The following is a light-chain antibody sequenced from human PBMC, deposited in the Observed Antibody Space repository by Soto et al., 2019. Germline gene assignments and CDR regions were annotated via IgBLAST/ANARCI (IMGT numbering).Light chain of an antibody. V-gene: IGKV3-15*01. CDR2: GSS. CDR3: QQYYNWPRT. Sequence: TRFPATQSASPGGGPALSCMAAHDVTTNFAWYQQKPGQAPRLLIYGSSTGATGLPATFSGRGSGTEFTLTINSLQPEDCAVYYCQQYYNWPRTVGLGTQLEIK. J-gene: IGKJ5*01. CDR1: HDVTTN.